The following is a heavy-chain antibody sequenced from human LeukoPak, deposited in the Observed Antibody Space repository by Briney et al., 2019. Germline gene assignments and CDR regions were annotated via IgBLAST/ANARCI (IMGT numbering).Heavy chain of an antibody. Sequence: SQTLSLSCTVSGGSISSGDYYWSWIRQPPGKGLEWIGYIYYNGSTYYNPSLKSRVTISVDTSKNQFSLKLSSVTAADTAVYYCARTSLGGAWFDPWGQGTLVTVSS. CDR1: GGSISSGDYY. CDR3: ARTSLGGAWFDP. J-gene: IGHJ5*02. V-gene: IGHV4-30-4*08. D-gene: IGHD3-10*01. CDR2: IYYNGST.